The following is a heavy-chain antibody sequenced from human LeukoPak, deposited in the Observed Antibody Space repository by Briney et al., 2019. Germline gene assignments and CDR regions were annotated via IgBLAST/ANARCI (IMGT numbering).Heavy chain of an antibody. D-gene: IGHD3-22*01. CDR1: GGSISSYY. CDR3: ARDRYYYDSSGYYYFDY. CDR2: IHTSGST. Sequence: SETLSLTCTVSGGSISSYYWSWIRQPAGKGLEWIGRIHTSGSTNYKPSLKSRVTMSVDTSKNQFSLKLSSVTAADTAVYYCARDRYYYDSSGYYYFDYWGQGTLVTVSS. V-gene: IGHV4-4*07. J-gene: IGHJ4*02.